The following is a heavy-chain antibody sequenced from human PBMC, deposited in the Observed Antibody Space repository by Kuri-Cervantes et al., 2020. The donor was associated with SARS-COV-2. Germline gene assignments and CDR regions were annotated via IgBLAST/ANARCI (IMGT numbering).Heavy chain of an antibody. Sequence: GESLKISCAASGFIFSDYYMSWIRQAPGKGLEWVSYISSSETTIYYADSVKGRFTISRDNAKNSLYLQMNSLRAEGTAVYYCARDLGYCSSTSCYEGHYMDVWGKGTTVTVSS. D-gene: IGHD2-2*01. CDR2: ISSSETTI. V-gene: IGHV3-11*04. CDR1: GFIFSDYY. CDR3: ARDLGYCSSTSCYEGHYMDV. J-gene: IGHJ6*03.